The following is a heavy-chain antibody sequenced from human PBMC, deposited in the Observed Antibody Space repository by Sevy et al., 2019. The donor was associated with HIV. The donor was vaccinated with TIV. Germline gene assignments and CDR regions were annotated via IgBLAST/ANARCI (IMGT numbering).Heavy chain of an antibody. V-gene: IGHV4-61*01. J-gene: IGHJ5*02. CDR3: AGDKYRGYVVFDP. D-gene: IGHD5-12*01. CDR2: IYYSGST. CDR1: GGSVSSGSYY. Sequence: SETLSLTCTVSGGSVSSGSYYWSWIRQPPGKGLEWIGYIYYSGSTNYNPSLKSRVTISVDTSKNQFSLKLSSVTAADTALYYCAGDKYRGYVVFDPWGQGTLVTVSS.